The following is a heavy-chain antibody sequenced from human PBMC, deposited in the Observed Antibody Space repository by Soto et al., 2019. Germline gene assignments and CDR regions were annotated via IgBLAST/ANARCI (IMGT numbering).Heavy chain of an antibody. CDR3: AREGNGSGSYYYYGMDF. Sequence: PSETLSLTCTVSGGSVSSGSYYWSWIRQPPGKGLEWIGYIYYSGSTNYNPSLKSRVTISVDTSKNQFSLKLSSVTAADTAVYYCAREGNGSGSYYYYGMDFWGQGTTVTVSS. V-gene: IGHV4-61*01. D-gene: IGHD3-10*01. J-gene: IGHJ6*02. CDR1: GGSVSSGSYY. CDR2: IYYSGST.